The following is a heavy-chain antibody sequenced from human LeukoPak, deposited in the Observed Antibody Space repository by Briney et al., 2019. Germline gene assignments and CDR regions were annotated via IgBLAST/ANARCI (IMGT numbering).Heavy chain of an antibody. CDR3: ARESVLLYFGEPSLYYGMDV. V-gene: IGHV4-30-4*01. CDR1: GGSISSGDYY. D-gene: IGHD3-10*01. J-gene: IGHJ6*02. Sequence: PSQTLSLTCTVSGGSISSGDYYWSWIRQPPGKGLEWIGYIFYGGSTYYSPSLKSRVSISADTSKNHFYLKLSSVTAADTAIYYCARESVLLYFGEPSLYYGMDVWGHGTTVTVSS. CDR2: IFYGGST.